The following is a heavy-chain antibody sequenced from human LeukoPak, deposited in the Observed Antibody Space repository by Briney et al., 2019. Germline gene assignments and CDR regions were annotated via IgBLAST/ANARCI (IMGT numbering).Heavy chain of an antibody. CDR3: AKFDYGDY. J-gene: IGHJ4*02. Sequence: GGSLRLSCAASGFTFSNYGMHWVRQAPGKGLEWVSVIYSGGSTYYADSVKGRFTISRDNSKNTLYLQMNSLRAEDTAVYHCAKFDYGDYWGQGTLVTVSS. CDR1: GFTFSNYG. V-gene: IGHV3-53*01. D-gene: IGHD3-16*01. CDR2: IYSGGST.